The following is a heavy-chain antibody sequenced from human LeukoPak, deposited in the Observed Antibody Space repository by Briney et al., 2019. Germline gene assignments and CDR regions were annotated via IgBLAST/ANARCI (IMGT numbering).Heavy chain of an antibody. J-gene: IGHJ4*02. V-gene: IGHV4-4*07. Sequence: SETLSLTCTVSGGSISSYYWSWIRQPAGKGLEWIGRIYTSGSTNYNPSLKSRVTMSVDTSKNQFSLKLSSVTAADTAVYYCARTSYCGGDCYPGLIDYWGQGTLVTVSS. CDR2: IYTSGST. CDR3: ARTSYCGGDCYPGLIDY. D-gene: IGHD2-21*02. CDR1: GGSISSYY.